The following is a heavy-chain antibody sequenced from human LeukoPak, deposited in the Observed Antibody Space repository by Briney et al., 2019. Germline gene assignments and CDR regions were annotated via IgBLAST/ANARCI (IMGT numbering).Heavy chain of an antibody. V-gene: IGHV3-23*01. D-gene: IGHD6-13*01. CDR3: AESLAAAGTGGDDY. CDR1: GFTFSSYA. Sequence: PGGSLRLSCAASGFTFSSYAMSWVRQAPGKGLEWVSAISGSGDSTYYAESVKGRFTISRDNSKNTLSLQMNSLRAEDTAVYYCAESLAAAGTGGDDYWGQGTLVTVSS. CDR2: ISGSGDST. J-gene: IGHJ4*02.